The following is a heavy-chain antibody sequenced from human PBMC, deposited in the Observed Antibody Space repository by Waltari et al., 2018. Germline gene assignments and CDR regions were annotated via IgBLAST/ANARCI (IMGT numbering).Heavy chain of an antibody. V-gene: IGHV3-23*03. Sequence: EAQMSESGGGSVQSGGSLTLSCDVSGMSFRNYAMSWVGQGPGEGLEWVSLIDSGGSMTYYSDSVEGRFTISRDNARNTVYLQMSSLRVEDTAIYYCTKAPADGDVFDVWGHGTEVSVSS. J-gene: IGHJ3*01. CDR3: TKAPADGDVFDV. CDR1: GMSFRNYA. CDR2: IDSGGSMT. D-gene: IGHD7-27*01.